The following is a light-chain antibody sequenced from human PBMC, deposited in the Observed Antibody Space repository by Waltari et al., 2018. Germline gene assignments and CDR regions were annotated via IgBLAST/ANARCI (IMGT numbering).Light chain of an antibody. V-gene: IGKV3-20*01. J-gene: IGKJ3*01. Sequence: EIVLTQSPGTLSLSQGERATLSCRASESVRNSALAWYQQKQGQAPEFLIYAAASRATGIPARFSGSGSGTDFILTISRLEPEDFAVYYCQQYGSSPFTFGPGTRLDI. CDR3: QQYGSSPFT. CDR1: ESVRNSA. CDR2: AAA.